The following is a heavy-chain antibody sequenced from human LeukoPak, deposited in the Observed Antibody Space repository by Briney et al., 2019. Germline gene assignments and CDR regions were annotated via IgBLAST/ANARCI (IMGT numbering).Heavy chain of an antibody. J-gene: IGHJ5*02. CDR1: GYSFTSYW. CDR2: IDPSDSYT. D-gene: IGHD3-10*01. Sequence: PGESLKISCKGSGYSFTSYWIGWVRQMPGKGLEWMGRIDPSDSYTNYSPSFQGHVTISADKSISTAYLQWSSLKASDTAMYYCARYRNSADWITMVRGVPPWFDPWGQGTLVTVSS. V-gene: IGHV5-10-1*01. CDR3: ARYRNSADWITMVRGVPPWFDP.